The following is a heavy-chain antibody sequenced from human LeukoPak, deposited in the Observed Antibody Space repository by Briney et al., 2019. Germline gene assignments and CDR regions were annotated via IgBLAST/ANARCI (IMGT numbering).Heavy chain of an antibody. CDR3: ARIGFMRNQLKIHYNDSVLLYYYYGMDV. D-gene: IGHD3-22*01. Sequence: ASVKVSCKASGYTFTSYDINWVRQATGQGLEWMGWMNPNSGNTGYAQKFQGRVTMTRNTSISTAYMELSSLRSEDTAVYYCARIGFMRNQLKIHYNDSVLLYYYYGMDVWGQGTTVTVSS. CDR2: MNPNSGNT. V-gene: IGHV1-8*01. J-gene: IGHJ6*02. CDR1: GYTFTSYD.